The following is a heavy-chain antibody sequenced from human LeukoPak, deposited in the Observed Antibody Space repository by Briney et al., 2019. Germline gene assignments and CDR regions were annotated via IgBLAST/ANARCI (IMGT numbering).Heavy chain of an antibody. CDR1: GGSISSSSYY. J-gene: IGHJ6*03. CDR2: IYYSGST. CDR3: ARQTTVTTYGSYYYYMDV. D-gene: IGHD4-17*01. V-gene: IGHV4-39*01. Sequence: SETLSLTCTVSGGSISSSSYYWGWIRQPPGKGLEWIGRIYYSGSTYYNPSLKSRVTISVDTSKNQFSLKLSSVTAADTAVYYCARQTTVTTYGSYYYYMDVWGKGTTVTVSS.